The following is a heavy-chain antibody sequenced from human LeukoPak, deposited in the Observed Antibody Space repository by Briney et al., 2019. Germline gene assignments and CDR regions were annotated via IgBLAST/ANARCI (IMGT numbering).Heavy chain of an antibody. CDR2: IIPIFGTA. V-gene: IGHV1-69*06. D-gene: IGHD3-22*01. Sequence: SVKVSCKASGGTFSSYAISWVRQAPGQGLEWMGGIIPIFGTANYAQKFQGRVTITADKSTSTAYMELSSLRSEDTAVYYCAKSHYYDSSGYPGRFDYWGQGTLVTVSS. CDR3: AKSHYYDSSGYPGRFDY. J-gene: IGHJ4*02. CDR1: GGTFSSYA.